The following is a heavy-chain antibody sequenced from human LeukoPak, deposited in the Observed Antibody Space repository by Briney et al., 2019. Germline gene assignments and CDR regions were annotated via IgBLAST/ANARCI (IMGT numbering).Heavy chain of an antibody. J-gene: IGHJ4*02. D-gene: IGHD1-1*01. Sequence: SQTLSLTCTISGDSVSSNSAAWNWIRQSPSRGLEWLGRTYYRSKRYNDYAVSVKSRITINPDTSKNQFSLQLNSVTPEDTAVYYCARVNINNWHSCDYWGQGTLVTVSS. CDR2: TYYRSKRYN. CDR1: GDSVSSNSAA. V-gene: IGHV6-1*01. CDR3: ARVNINNWHSCDY.